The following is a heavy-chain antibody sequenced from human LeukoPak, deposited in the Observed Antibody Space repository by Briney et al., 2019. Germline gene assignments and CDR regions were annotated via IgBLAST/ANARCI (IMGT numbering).Heavy chain of an antibody. J-gene: IGHJ4*02. CDR3: ARDPRPRDGYNPFDY. V-gene: IGHV1-69*13. Sequence: VASVKVSCKASGGTFSSYAISWVRQAPGQGLEWMGGIIPIFGTANYAQKFQGRVTITADESTSTAYMELSSLRSEDTAVYYCARDPRPRDGYNPFDYWGQGTLVTVSS. CDR1: GGTFSSYA. D-gene: IGHD5-24*01. CDR2: IIPIFGTA.